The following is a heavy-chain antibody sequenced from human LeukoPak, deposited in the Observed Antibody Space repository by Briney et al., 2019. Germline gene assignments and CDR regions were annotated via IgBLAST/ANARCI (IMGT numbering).Heavy chain of an antibody. CDR3: ARGGLRWLRNYYFDY. Sequence: ASVKVSCKASGYTFTSYDINWVRQAPGQGLEWMGWINPNSGGTNYAQKFQGRVTMTRDTSISTAYMELSRLRSDDTAVYYCARGGLRWLRNYYFDYWGQGTLVTVSS. CDR2: INPNSGGT. J-gene: IGHJ4*02. CDR1: GYTFTSYD. V-gene: IGHV1-2*02. D-gene: IGHD4-17*01.